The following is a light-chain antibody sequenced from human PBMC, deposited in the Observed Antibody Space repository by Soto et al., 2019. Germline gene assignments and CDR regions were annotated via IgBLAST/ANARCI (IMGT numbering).Light chain of an antibody. CDR2: EVS. J-gene: IGLJ3*02. V-gene: IGLV2-14*01. CDR1: SSDVGGYNY. CDR3: SSYTSSSTWV. Sequence: QSALTQPASVSGSPGQSITMSCTGTSSDVGGYNYVSWYQQHPGKVPKLMIYEVSNRPSGVSNRFSGSKSGNTASLTISGLQAEDVADYYCSSYTSSSTWVFGGGTKVTVL.